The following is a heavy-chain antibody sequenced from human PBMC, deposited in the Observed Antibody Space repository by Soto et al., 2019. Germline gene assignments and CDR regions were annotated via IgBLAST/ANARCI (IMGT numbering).Heavy chain of an antibody. CDR2: IIPIFGTA. Sequence: VQLVQSGAEVKKPGSSVKVSCKASGGTFSSYAISWVRQAPGQGLEWMGGIIPIFGTANYAQKFQGRVTITADESTSTAYMELSSLRSEDTAVYYCAVSYYYGSGSYGSPAYWGQGTLVTVSS. CDR3: AVSYYYGSGSYGSPAY. D-gene: IGHD3-10*01. V-gene: IGHV1-69*01. CDR1: GGTFSSYA. J-gene: IGHJ4*02.